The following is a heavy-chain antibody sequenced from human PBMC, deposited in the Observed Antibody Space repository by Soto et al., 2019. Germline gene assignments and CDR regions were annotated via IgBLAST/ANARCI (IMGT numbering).Heavy chain of an antibody. J-gene: IGHJ1*01. V-gene: IGHV3-30*18. Sequence: QVQLVESGGGVVQPGRSLRLSCAGSGFTFSSFGMHWVRQAPGKGLEWVAFISNDGNNKYYVGSVRGRFTISRDNSKSTLILRVNSLRTEDTAVYYCAKDLPPTAVTTFHYWGQGTLVTVSS. CDR3: AKDLPPTAVTTFHY. CDR1: GFTFSSFG. CDR2: ISNDGNNK. D-gene: IGHD4-17*01.